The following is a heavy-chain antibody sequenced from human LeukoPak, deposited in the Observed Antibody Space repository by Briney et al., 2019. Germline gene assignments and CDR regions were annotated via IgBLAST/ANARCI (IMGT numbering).Heavy chain of an antibody. CDR1: GYTLTSYD. D-gene: IGHD3-3*01. J-gene: IGHJ5*02. CDR2: MNPNSGNT. V-gene: IGHV1-8*01. CDR3: ARGGGVQRDFWSGYYYSHKYNWFDP. Sequence: ASVKVSCEASGYTLTSYDINWVRQATGQGLEWMGWMNPNSGNTGYAQKFQGRVTMTRNTSISTAYMELSSLRSEDTAVYYCARGGGVQRDFWSGYYYSHKYNWFDPWGQGTLVTVSS.